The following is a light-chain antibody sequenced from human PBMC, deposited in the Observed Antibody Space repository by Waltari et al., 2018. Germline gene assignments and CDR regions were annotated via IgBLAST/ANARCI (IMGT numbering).Light chain of an antibody. CDR3: QQYSTSSLYT. V-gene: IGKV1-5*03. Sequence: DIQMTQSPSPLSASVGERVTITCRASQSVSRWLAWYQQKPGKAPKFLIYLASTLESGVPSRFSGSGSGTEFTLTISSLQPDDFATYYCQQYSTSSLYTFGQGTKLEI. CDR2: LAS. J-gene: IGKJ2*01. CDR1: QSVSRW.